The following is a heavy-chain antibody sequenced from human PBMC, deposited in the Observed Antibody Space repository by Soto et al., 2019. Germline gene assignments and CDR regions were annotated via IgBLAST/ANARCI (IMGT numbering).Heavy chain of an antibody. CDR2: INPNSGGT. CDR1: GYTFTSYY. Sequence: QVQLVQSGADVQKPGASVKVSCKASGYTFTSYYMHWVRQAPGQGLEWMGWINPNSGGTKYAQKFQGWVTMTRDTSISIVSMELSRLRSDDTAVYYCARGTRLILWGQPFDYWGQGTLVSVSS. D-gene: IGHD1-1*01. J-gene: IGHJ4*02. V-gene: IGHV1-2*04. CDR3: ARGTRLILWGQPFDY.